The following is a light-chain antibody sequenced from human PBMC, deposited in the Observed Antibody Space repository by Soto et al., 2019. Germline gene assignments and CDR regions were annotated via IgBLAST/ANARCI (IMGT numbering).Light chain of an antibody. CDR3: QQYNNSPT. CDR2: GAS. Sequence: EIVLTQFSGTLALSPGERATLSCRASQSVSSNLAWYQQKPGQAPRLLIYGASTRATGIPARFSGSGSGTEFTLTISSLQSEDFAVYYCQQYNNSPTFGQGTKVDIK. CDR1: QSVSSN. V-gene: IGKV3-15*01. J-gene: IGKJ1*01.